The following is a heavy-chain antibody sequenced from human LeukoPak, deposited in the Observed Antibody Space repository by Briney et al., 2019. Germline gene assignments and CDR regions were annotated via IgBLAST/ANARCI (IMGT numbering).Heavy chain of an antibody. CDR3: AREEPGSSGLPGY. V-gene: IGHV1-69*13. Sequence: SVKVSCKASGGTFSSYAISWVRQAPGQGLEWMGGIIPIFGTANYAQKFQGRVTITADESTSTAYMELSSLRSEDTAVYYCAREEPGSSGLPGYWGQGTLVTVSS. J-gene: IGHJ4*02. D-gene: IGHD6-19*01. CDR2: IIPIFGTA. CDR1: GGTFSSYA.